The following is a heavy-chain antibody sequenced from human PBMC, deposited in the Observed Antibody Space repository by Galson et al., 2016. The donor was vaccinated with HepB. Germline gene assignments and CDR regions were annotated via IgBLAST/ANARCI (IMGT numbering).Heavy chain of an antibody. Sequence: SLRLSCAASGFTFGTYDMHWVRQAPGKGLEWISDISSYGGIIYYTDSVKGRLTISRDNDENSLYLQMNSLRAEDTAVYYCVKVRWLEPLDYRGQGTLVTVSP. CDR2: ISSYGGII. CDR1: GFTFGTYD. D-gene: IGHD4-23*01. J-gene: IGHJ4*02. CDR3: VKVRWLEPLDY. V-gene: IGHV3-48*03.